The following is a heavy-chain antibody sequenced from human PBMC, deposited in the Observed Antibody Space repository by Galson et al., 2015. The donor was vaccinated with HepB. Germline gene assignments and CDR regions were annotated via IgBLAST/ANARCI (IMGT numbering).Heavy chain of an antibody. CDR3: ARVHYDFWSGYLSSFDP. V-gene: IGHV1-2*02. D-gene: IGHD3-3*01. CDR1: YTFTGYY. CDR2: INPNSGGT. Sequence: YTFTGYYMHWVRQAPGQGLEWMGWINPNSGGTNYAQKFQGRVTMTRDTSISTAYMELSRLRSDDTAVYYCARVHYDFWSGYLSSFDPWGQGTLVTVSS. J-gene: IGHJ5*02.